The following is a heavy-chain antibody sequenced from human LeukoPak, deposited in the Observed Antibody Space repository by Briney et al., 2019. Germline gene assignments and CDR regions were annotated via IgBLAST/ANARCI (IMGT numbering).Heavy chain of an antibody. CDR1: GYTLTELS. J-gene: IGHJ4*02. D-gene: IGHD3-22*01. V-gene: IGHV1-24*01. CDR3: ATDFPHYYDSSGYLY. CDR2: FDPEDGET. Sequence: ASVKVSCKVSGYTLTELSMHWVRQAPGKGLEWMGGFDPEDGETIYAQKFQGRVTMTEDTSTDTAYMELSSLRSEDTAVYYCATDFPHYYDSSGYLYWGQGTLVTVSS.